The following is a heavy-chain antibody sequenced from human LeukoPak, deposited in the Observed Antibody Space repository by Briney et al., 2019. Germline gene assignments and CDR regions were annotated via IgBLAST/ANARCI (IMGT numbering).Heavy chain of an antibody. J-gene: IGHJ4*02. D-gene: IGHD2-8*01. Sequence: GGSLRLSCAASGFNFNDFGMNWVRQAPGKGLEWVSFISSASSYIYYADSVKGRFTISRDNAKNSLFLQMDTLRAEDTAMYYCARDLGYCTNGVCHTRFDYWGQGTLVAVSS. CDR3: ARDLGYCTNGVCHTRFDY. CDR1: GFNFNDFG. CDR2: ISSASSYI. V-gene: IGHV3-21*01.